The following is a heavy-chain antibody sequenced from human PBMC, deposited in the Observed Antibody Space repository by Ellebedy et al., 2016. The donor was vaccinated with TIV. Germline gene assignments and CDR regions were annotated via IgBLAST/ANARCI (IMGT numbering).Heavy chain of an antibody. V-gene: IGHV3-53*01. CDR2: IYSGGST. CDR3: ARAGEGSGWYEFDY. J-gene: IGHJ4*02. CDR1: GFTVSSNY. D-gene: IGHD6-19*01. Sequence: GGSLRLXXAASGFTVSSNYMSWVRQAPGKGLEWVSVIYSGGSTYYADSVKGRFTISRDNSKNTLYLQMNSLRAEDTAAYYCARAGEGSGWYEFDYWGQGTLVTVSS.